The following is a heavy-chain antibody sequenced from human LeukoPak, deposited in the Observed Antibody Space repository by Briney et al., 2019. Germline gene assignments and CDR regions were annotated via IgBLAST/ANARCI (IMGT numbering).Heavy chain of an antibody. V-gene: IGHV3-21*04. D-gene: IGHD2-15*01. J-gene: IGHJ4*02. CDR1: GLTFSSNS. CDR3: ARVIVVVATMDYFDF. CDR2: ISSSSSYI. Sequence: GGSLRLSCAASGLTFSSNSMNWGGQAPGRGREGVSSISSSSSYIYYADSVKGRFAISRDHSTNTLFLQMNSLTAEDTAVYYCARVIVVVATMDYFDFWGQGTLVTVSS.